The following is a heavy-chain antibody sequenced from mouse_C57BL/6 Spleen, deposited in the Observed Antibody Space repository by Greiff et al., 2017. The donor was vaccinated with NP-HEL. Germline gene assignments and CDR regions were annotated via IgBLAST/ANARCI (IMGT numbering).Heavy chain of an antibody. D-gene: IGHD1-1*01. CDR1: GYTFTSYW. J-gene: IGHJ4*01. CDR3: ARSITTVVAKDFYYAMDY. CDR2: INPSSGYT. Sequence: QVQLQQSGAELAKPGASVKLSCKASGYTFTSYWMHWVKQRPGQGLEWIGYINPSSGYTKYNQKFKDKATLTADKSSSTAYMQLSSLTYEDSAVYYCARSITTVVAKDFYYAMDYWGQGTSVTVSS. V-gene: IGHV1-7*01.